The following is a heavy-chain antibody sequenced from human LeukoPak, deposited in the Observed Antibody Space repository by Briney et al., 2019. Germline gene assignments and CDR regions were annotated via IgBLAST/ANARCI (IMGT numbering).Heavy chain of an antibody. Sequence: QAGGSLRLSCAASGFTFSSYGMHWVRQAPGKGLEWVAVIWYDGSNKYYADSVKGRFTISRDNSKNTLYLQMNSLRAEDTALYYCAREGSGWSYYFDYWGQGTLVTVSS. V-gene: IGHV3-33*01. J-gene: IGHJ4*02. CDR2: IWYDGSNK. CDR3: AREGSGWSYYFDY. CDR1: GFTFSSYG. D-gene: IGHD6-19*01.